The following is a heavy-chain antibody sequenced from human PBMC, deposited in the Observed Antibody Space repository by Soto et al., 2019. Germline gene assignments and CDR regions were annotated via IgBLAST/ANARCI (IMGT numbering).Heavy chain of an antibody. Sequence: SETLSLTCTVSGGSISSTRYYWGWIRQPPGKGLEWIGTTYYTGSTYYNPSLKSRVTISVDMSKNQFSLKVRSVTAADTAVYYCVSGPGTPADYWGKGTLVTVSS. CDR3: VSGPGTPADY. CDR1: GGSISSTRYY. CDR2: TYYTGST. J-gene: IGHJ4*02. V-gene: IGHV4-39*01.